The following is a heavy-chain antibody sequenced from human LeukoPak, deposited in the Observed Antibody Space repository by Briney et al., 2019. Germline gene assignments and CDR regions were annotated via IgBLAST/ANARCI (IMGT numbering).Heavy chain of an antibody. CDR2: INPSGGST. CDR1: GYTFTSYY. Sequence: ASVKVSCKASGYTFTSYYMHWVRQAPGQGLEWMGIINPSGGSTSYARKFQGRVTMTRDTSTSTVCMELSSLRSEDTAVYYCARDQRSSSGWYYFDYWGQGTLVTVSS. CDR3: ARDQRSSSGWYYFDY. J-gene: IGHJ4*02. D-gene: IGHD6-19*01. V-gene: IGHV1-46*01.